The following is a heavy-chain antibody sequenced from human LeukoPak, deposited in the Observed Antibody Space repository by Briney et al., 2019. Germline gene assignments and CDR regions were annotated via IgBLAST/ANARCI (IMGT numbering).Heavy chain of an antibody. D-gene: IGHD6-13*01. Sequence: GRSLRLSCAASGFTFGIYTMHWVRQAPGKGLEWVSVISYDGSSIYYADSVKGRFTISRDNSKNTLYLQMNSLRAEDTAMYYCANSGYSSPEFDFWGQGTLVTVSS. CDR2: ISYDGSSI. V-gene: IGHV3-30-3*01. CDR3: ANSGYSSPEFDF. J-gene: IGHJ5*01. CDR1: GFTFGIYT.